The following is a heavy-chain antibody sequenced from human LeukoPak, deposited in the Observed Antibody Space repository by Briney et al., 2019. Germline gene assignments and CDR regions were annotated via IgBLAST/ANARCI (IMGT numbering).Heavy chain of an antibody. J-gene: IGHJ4*02. CDR1: GFTFSSYE. CDR2: ISSSGSTI. Sequence: GESLKISCAASGFTFSSYEMNWVRQAPGKGLEWVSYISSSGSTIYYADSVKGRFTISRDNAKNSLYLQMNSLRAEDTAVYYCARDPLRLGELSLNYFDYWGREPWSPSPQ. D-gene: IGHD3-16*02. V-gene: IGHV3-48*03. CDR3: ARDPLRLGELSLNYFDY.